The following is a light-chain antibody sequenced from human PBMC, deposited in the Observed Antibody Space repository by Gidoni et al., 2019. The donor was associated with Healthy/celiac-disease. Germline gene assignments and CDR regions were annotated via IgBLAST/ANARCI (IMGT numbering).Light chain of an antibody. CDR2: KDS. CDR3: QSADSSGTYQNVV. Sequence: SYELTQPPSLSVSPGQTARITCSGDALPKQYAYWYQQKPGQAPVLVIYKDSERPSGIPERFSGSSSGTTVTLTISGVQAEDEADYYCQSADSSGTYQNVVFGGGTKLTVL. J-gene: IGLJ2*01. V-gene: IGLV3-25*03. CDR1: ALPKQY.